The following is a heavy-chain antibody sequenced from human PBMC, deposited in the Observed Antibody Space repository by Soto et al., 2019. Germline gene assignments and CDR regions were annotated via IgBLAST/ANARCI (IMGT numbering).Heavy chain of an antibody. CDR2: INAYNGNT. J-gene: IGHJ4*02. Sequence: QVQLVQSGAEVKKPGASVKVSCKASGYTFTTYGISWVRQAPGQGLEWMGWINAYNGNTNYAQKLHGSGTMTTDTATSTAYMERRSLRSDDTAVYYCARDWFGVDYLGQGTLVTVSS. CDR1: GYTFTTYG. V-gene: IGHV1-18*01. CDR3: ARDWFGVDY. D-gene: IGHD3-16*01.